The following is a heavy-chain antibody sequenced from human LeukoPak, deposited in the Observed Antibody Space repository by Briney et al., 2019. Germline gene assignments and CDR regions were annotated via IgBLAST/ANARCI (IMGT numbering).Heavy chain of an antibody. Sequence: GGSLRLSCATSGFTFSGYRVNWVRQAPGKGLEWVSSISGSSSYIYYTDSVKGRFTLSSDNAKNSLVLQMNSLRADDTGVYYCARDMGEPVYGMDVWGPGTTVTVSS. CDR3: ARDMGEPVYGMDV. V-gene: IGHV3-21*01. J-gene: IGHJ6*02. CDR2: ISGSSSYI. D-gene: IGHD1-26*01. CDR1: GFTFSGYR.